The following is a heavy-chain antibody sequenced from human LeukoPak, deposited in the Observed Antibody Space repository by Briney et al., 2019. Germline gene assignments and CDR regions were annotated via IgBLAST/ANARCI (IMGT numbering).Heavy chain of an antibody. J-gene: IGHJ6*02. CDR2: ISYDGSNK. CDR3: ATRTPLIRGIIRTYFYLGMDV. Sequence: GGSLRLSCAASGFTFSSYAMHWVRQAPGKGLEWVAVISYDGSNKYYADSVKGRFTISRDNSKNTLYLQMNSLRAEDTAVYYCATRTPLIRGIIRTYFYLGMDVWGQGTTVIVSS. D-gene: IGHD3-10*01. V-gene: IGHV3-30-3*01. CDR1: GFTFSSYA.